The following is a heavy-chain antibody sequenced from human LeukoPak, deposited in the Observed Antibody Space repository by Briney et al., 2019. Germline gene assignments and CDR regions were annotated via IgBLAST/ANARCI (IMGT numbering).Heavy chain of an antibody. CDR2: ISYDGSNK. V-gene: IGHV3-30*18. Sequence: GGSLRLSCAASGFTFSSYGMPWVRQAPGKGLEWVAVISYDGSNKYYADSVKGRFTISRDNSKNTLYLQMNSLRAEDTAVYYCAKDKEGSSGWYEVDYWGQGTLVTVSS. J-gene: IGHJ4*02. D-gene: IGHD6-19*01. CDR1: GFTFSSYG. CDR3: AKDKEGSSGWYEVDY.